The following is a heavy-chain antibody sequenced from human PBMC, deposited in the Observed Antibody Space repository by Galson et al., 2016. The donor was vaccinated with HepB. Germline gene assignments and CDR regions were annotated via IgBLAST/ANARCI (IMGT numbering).Heavy chain of an antibody. V-gene: IGHV3-23*01. CDR2: ISGNAATT. D-gene: IGHD2-2*01. Sequence: SLRLSCAASGFTFSTYAMSWVRQAPGKGLEWVSVISGNAATTYYADSVKGRFTISRDNSKNTLYLQTNSLRAEDTAVYYCERGGCTSTSCLDYWGQGTLVTVSS. CDR1: GFTFSTYA. J-gene: IGHJ4*02. CDR3: ERGGCTSTSCLDY.